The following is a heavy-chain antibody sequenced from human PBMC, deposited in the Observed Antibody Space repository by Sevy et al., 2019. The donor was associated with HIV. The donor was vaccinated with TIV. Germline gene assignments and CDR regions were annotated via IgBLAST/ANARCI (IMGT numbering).Heavy chain of an antibody. V-gene: IGHV4-61*01. J-gene: IGHJ5*02. CDR2: IYYSGST. D-gene: IGHD6-13*01. CDR3: AGVSRGTAAGTNWFDP. Sequence: SETLSLTCTVSGGSVSSGSYYWSWIRQPPGKGLEWIGYIYYSGSTNYNPSLKSRVTISVDTSKNQFSLKLGSVTAADTAVYYCAGVSRGTAAGTNWFDPWGQGTLVTVSS. CDR1: GGSVSSGSYY.